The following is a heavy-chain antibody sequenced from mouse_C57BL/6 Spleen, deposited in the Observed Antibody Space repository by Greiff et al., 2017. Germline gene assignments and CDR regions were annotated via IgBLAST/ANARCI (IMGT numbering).Heavy chain of an antibody. CDR3: ARGNYVLDY. CDR1: GYTFTSYT. CDR2: INPSSGYT. J-gene: IGHJ2*01. D-gene: IGHD2-1*01. Sequence: QVQLKQSGAELARPGASVKMSCKASGYTFTSYTMHWVKQRPGQGLEWIGYINPSSGYTKYTQKFKDKATLTADKSTSTAYLELSSLSSEDSADNYCARGNYVLDYWGQGTTLTVSS. V-gene: IGHV1-4*01.